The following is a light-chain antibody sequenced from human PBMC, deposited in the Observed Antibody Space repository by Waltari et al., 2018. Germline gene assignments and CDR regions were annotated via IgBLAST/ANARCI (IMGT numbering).Light chain of an antibody. J-gene: IGLJ1*01. V-gene: IGLV2-8*01. CDR1: SSDVGGYDY. CDR3: SSFAGSANV. CDR2: EGS. Sequence: QSALTQPPSASGSPGQSVTISCTGTSSDVGGYDYVSWYQQPPGKAPKLMIYEGSQRPSGVPDRFSGPKSGSTASLTVSGLQAEDEADYYCSSFAGSANVFGTGTKVSVL.